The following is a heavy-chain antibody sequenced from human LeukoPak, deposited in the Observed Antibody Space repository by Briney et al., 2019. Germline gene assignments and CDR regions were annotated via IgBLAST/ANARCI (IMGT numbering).Heavy chain of an antibody. Sequence: SETLSLTCTVSGGSICSYYWSWIRQPAGKGLEWIGRIYTSGSTNYNPSLKSRVTMSVDTSKNQFSLKLSSVTAADTAVYYCARDRGYSSGWYESSWFDPWGQGTLVTVSS. CDR1: GGSICSYY. V-gene: IGHV4-4*07. CDR3: ARDRGYSSGWYESSWFDP. CDR2: IYTSGST. D-gene: IGHD6-19*01. J-gene: IGHJ5*02.